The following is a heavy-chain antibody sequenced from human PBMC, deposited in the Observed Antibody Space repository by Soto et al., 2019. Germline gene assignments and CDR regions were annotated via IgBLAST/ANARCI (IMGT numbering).Heavy chain of an antibody. CDR3: AKEITVAGDFDY. D-gene: IGHD6-19*01. CDR1: GFTFSSYG. CDR2: ISNDGSKE. Sequence: GGSLRLSCVASGFTFSSYGIHWVRQAPAKGLEWVAVISNDGSKEYYADSVKGRFTISRDNSKNTLYLQMDSLRPEDTAVYYCAKEITVAGDFDYWGHGTLVTVSS. V-gene: IGHV3-30*18. J-gene: IGHJ4*01.